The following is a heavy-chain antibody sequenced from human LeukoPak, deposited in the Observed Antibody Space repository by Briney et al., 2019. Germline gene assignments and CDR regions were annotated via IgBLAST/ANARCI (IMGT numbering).Heavy chain of an antibody. CDR3: ARHSNIVVVPAAIFDY. CDR2: IYYSGST. V-gene: IGHV4-59*08. D-gene: IGHD2-2*01. J-gene: IGHJ4*02. Sequence: SETLSLTCTVPGGSISSYYWSWIRQPPGKGLEWIGYIYYSGSTNYNPSLKSRVTISVDTSKNQFSLKLSSVTAADTAVYYCARHSNIVVVPAAIFDYWGQGTLVTVSS. CDR1: GGSISSYY.